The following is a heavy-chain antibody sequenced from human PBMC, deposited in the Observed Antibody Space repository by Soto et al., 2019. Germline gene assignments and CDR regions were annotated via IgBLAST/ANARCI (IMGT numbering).Heavy chain of an antibody. CDR1: GFSLRTSGVG. J-gene: IGHJ5*02. V-gene: IGHV2-5*01. CDR3: AKSGSSGWYGWFDP. CDR2: IYWNDDK. Sequence: SGPTLVNPTQTLTLTCIFSGFSLRTSGVGVGWSRQPPGKALEWLGFIYWNDDKRYSPSLKSRLTITKDTSKNQVVLTMTNMDPVDTATYYCAKSGSSGWYGWFDPWGQGTLVTVSS. D-gene: IGHD6-19*01.